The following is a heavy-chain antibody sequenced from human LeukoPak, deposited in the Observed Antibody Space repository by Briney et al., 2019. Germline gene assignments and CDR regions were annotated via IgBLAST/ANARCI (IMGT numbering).Heavy chain of an antibody. CDR1: GFTFSSYA. J-gene: IGHJ6*02. CDR2: ISGSGGST. V-gene: IGHV3-23*01. Sequence: GGSLRLSCAASGFTFSSYAMSWVRQAPGKGLEWVSAISGSGGSTYYADSVKGRFTISRDNSKNTLYLQMNSLRAEDTAVYYCAKDNSPLYYYYGMDVWGQGTTVTVSS. D-gene: IGHD2/OR15-2a*01. CDR3: AKDNSPLYYYYGMDV.